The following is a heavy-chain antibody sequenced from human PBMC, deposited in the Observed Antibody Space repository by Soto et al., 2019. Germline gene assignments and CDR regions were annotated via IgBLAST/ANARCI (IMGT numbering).Heavy chain of an antibody. D-gene: IGHD5-18*01. J-gene: IGHJ4*02. CDR1: GFTFSSYG. CDR2: ISYDGSNK. V-gene: IGHV3-30*18. CDR3: AKDKRGYSYGLGGNFYY. Sequence: GGSLRLSCAASGFTFSSYGMHWVRQAPGKGLEWVAVISYDGSNKYYADSVKGRFTISRDNSKNLLYLPMNSLRAEDTVVFYCAKDKRGYSYGLGGNFYYWGQGTQVTVSS.